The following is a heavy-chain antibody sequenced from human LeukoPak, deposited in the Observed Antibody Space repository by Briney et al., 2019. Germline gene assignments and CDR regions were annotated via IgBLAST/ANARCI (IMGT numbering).Heavy chain of an antibody. V-gene: IGHV1-69*13. CDR1: GGTFSSYA. J-gene: IGHJ4*02. CDR3: ARALGGYGDLENYFDY. D-gene: IGHD4-17*01. CDR2: IIPIFGTA. Sequence: SVKVSCKASGGTFSSYAISWVRQAPGQGLEWMGGIIPIFGTANYAQKFQGRVTITADESTSTAYMELSSLRSEDTAVYYCARALGGYGDLENYFDYWGQGTLVTVSS.